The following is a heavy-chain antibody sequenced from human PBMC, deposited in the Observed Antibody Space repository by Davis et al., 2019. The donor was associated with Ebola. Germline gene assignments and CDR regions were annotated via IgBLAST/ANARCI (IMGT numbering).Heavy chain of an antibody. V-gene: IGHV3-23*01. J-gene: IGHJ6*03. CDR2: ISDGGSNT. D-gene: IGHD5-18*01. CDR1: GFTFSSYT. Sequence: GESLKISCAASGFTFSSYTMNWVRQAPGKGLEWVSTISDGGSNTHYADSVKGRFTISRDNSKNTLYLQMNSLRAEDTAVYYCAVYSFPGYYYYMDVWGKGTTVTVSS. CDR3: AVYSFPGYYYYMDV.